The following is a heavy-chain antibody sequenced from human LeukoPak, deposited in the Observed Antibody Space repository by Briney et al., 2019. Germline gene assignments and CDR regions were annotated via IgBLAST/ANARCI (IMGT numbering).Heavy chain of an antibody. D-gene: IGHD6-19*01. CDR2: INHSGST. Sequence: PSETLSLTCAVYGGSFSGYYWRWIRQPPGKGPEWIGEINHSGSTSYNPSLKSRVAISVNSSNNQFSLRLSSVTAADTAVYFCTGDSAGWSSGGGYWGQGTVVTVSS. CDR1: GGSFSGYY. V-gene: IGHV4-34*01. J-gene: IGHJ4*02. CDR3: TGDSAGWSSGGGY.